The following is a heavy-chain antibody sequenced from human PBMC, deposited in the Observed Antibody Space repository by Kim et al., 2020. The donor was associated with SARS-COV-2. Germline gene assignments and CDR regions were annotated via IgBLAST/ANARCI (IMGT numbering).Heavy chain of an antibody. J-gene: IGHJ6*02. D-gene: IGHD3-10*01. CDR1: GYTFTSYD. CDR2: MNPNSGNT. CDR3: ARGSYGSGSDNYYYYYGMDV. V-gene: IGHV1-8*01. Sequence: ASVKVSCKASGYTFTSYDINWVRQATGQGLEWMGWMNPNSGNTGYAQKFQGRVTMTRNTSISTAYMELSSLRSEDTAVYYCARGSYGSGSDNYYYYYGMDVWGQGTTVTVSS.